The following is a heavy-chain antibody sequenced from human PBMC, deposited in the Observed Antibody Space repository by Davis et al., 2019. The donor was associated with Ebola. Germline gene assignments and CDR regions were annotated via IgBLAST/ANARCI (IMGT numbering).Heavy chain of an antibody. J-gene: IGHJ5*02. CDR3: ARDLVVMDSVLVPAAFDP. Sequence: PGGSLSLSCAASGFTFSSYSMNWVRQAPGKGLEWVSSISSSSSYIYYADSVKGRFTISRNNAKNSLYLQMNSLRAEDTAVYYCARDLVVMDSVLVPAAFDPWGQGTLVTVSS. CDR1: GFTFSSYS. V-gene: IGHV3-21*01. D-gene: IGHD2-2*03. CDR2: ISSSSSYI.